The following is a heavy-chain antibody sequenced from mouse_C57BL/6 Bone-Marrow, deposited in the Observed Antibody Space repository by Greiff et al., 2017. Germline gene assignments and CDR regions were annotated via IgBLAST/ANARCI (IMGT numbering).Heavy chain of an antibody. CDR2: IWSGGST. J-gene: IGHJ3*01. D-gene: IGHD2-3*01. CDR1: GFSLTSYG. V-gene: IGHV2-2*01. Sequence: QVQLQQSGPGLVQPSQSLSITCTVSGFSLTSYGVHWVRQSPGKGLEWLGVIWSGGSTDYNAAFISRLSISKDNSKSQVFFKMNSLQADDTAIYYCAIYDGYPGWFAYWGQGTLVTVSA. CDR3: AIYDGYPGWFAY.